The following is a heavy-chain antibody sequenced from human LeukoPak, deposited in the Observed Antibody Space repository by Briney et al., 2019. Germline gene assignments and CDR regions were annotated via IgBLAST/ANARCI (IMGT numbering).Heavy chain of an antibody. D-gene: IGHD6-13*01. CDR2: ISYDGSNK. CDR1: GFTFSSHG. CDR3: AKAGIRIAAAGTGIDY. J-gene: IGHJ4*02. V-gene: IGHV3-30*18. Sequence: GGSLRLSCAASGFTFSSHGMHWVRQAPGKGLEWVAVISYDGSNKYYADSVKGRFTISRDNSKNTLYLQMNSLRAEDTAVYYCAKAGIRIAAAGTGIDYWGQGTLVTVSS.